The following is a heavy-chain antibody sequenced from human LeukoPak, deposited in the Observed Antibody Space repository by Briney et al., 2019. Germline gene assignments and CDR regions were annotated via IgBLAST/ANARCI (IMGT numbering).Heavy chain of an antibody. CDR1: GFTFSSYA. Sequence: GGSLRLSCAAPGFTFSSYAMSWVRQAPGKGLEWVSVIYSGGSTYYADSVKGRFTISRDNSNNTLYLQMNSLRAEDTAVYYCARELYCSSTSCYKVASSWFDPWGQGTLVTVSS. D-gene: IGHD2-2*02. J-gene: IGHJ5*02. CDR3: ARELYCSSTSCYKVASSWFDP. CDR2: IYSGGST. V-gene: IGHV3-53*01.